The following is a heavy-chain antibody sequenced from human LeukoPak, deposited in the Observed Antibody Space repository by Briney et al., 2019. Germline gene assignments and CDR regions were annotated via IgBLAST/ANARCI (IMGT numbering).Heavy chain of an antibody. CDR1: GFTFSSHW. J-gene: IGHJ3*02. CDR2: IKSDGSFT. Sequence: GGSLRLSCVASGFTFSSHWMHWVRQAPGKGLVWVSHIKSDGSFTNYADSVKGRFTISRDNAKNTLYPQMNSLRPEDTAVYYCARGTGAFDIWGQGTKVTVSS. V-gene: IGHV3-74*01. CDR3: ARGTGAFDI. D-gene: IGHD1-1*01.